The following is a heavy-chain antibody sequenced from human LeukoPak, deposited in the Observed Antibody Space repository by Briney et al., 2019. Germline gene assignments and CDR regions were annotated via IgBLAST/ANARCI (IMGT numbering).Heavy chain of an antibody. D-gene: IGHD3-16*01. CDR3: AAMYYDYIWGSYSPPFDY. Sequence: PGGSLRLSCAASGFTFSSYAMSWVRQAPGKGLEWVSAISGSGGSTYYADPVKGRFTISRDNSKNTLYLQMNSLRAEDTAVYYCAAMYYDYIWGSYSPPFDYWGQGTLVTVSS. CDR2: ISGSGGST. V-gene: IGHV3-23*01. J-gene: IGHJ4*02. CDR1: GFTFSSYA.